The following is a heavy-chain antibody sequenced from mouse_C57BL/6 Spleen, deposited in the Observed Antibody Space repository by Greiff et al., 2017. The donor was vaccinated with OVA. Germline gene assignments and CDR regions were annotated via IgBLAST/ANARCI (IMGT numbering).Heavy chain of an antibody. CDR3: ARRVRDWFAY. CDR2: ISSGSSTI. Sequence: EVMLVESGGGLVKPGGSLKLSCAASGFTFSDYGMHWVRQAPEKGLEWVAYISSGSSTIYYADTVKGRFTISRDNAKNTLFLQMTSLRSEDTAMYYCARRVRDWFAYWGQGTLVTVSA. D-gene: IGHD2-14*01. V-gene: IGHV5-17*01. J-gene: IGHJ3*01. CDR1: GFTFSDYG.